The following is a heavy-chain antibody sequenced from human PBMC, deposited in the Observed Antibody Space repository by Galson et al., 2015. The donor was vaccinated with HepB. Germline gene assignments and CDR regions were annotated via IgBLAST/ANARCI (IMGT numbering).Heavy chain of an antibody. CDR3: TRVFGQKCGGTTCFLGAFDI. J-gene: IGHJ3*02. D-gene: IGHD3/OR15-3a*01. CDR2: VHHSGAA. CDR1: GASMNTDY. Sequence: ETLSLTCSVSGASMNTDYWAWIRQSPGQRLEWVGYVHHSGAANYNPSLKSRVTMSIDTSKNHFSLNLRSVTAADTAMYFCTRVFGQKCGGTTCFLGAFDIWGPGTRVIVSS. V-gene: IGHV4-59*12.